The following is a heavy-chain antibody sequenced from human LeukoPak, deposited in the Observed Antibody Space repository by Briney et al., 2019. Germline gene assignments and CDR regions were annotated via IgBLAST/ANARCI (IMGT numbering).Heavy chain of an antibody. Sequence: PSETLSLTCTVSGGSISSSSYYWGWIRQPPGKRLEWIGSIYHSGNTHYTPSLKSRVTISVDTSKNLFSLRLRSVTAADTAVYFCARLDMIRGSTWGQGTIVTVSS. V-gene: IGHV4-39*01. CDR1: GGSISSSSYY. D-gene: IGHD3-10*01. CDR2: IYHSGNT. J-gene: IGHJ3*01. CDR3: ARLDMIRGST.